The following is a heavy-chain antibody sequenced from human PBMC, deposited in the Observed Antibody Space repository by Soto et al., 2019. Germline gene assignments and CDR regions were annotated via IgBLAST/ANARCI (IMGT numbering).Heavy chain of an antibody. CDR1: GFTLSSYS. V-gene: IGHV3-48*02. CDR2: ISGSGGTI. CDR3: ARETGLRSSGWSYYFDF. D-gene: IGHD6-19*01. Sequence: EAQLVESGGGMVQPGGSLRVSCAASGFTLSSYSMHWVRQAPGKGLEWVSYISGSGGTIYYADSVKGRFTISRDNANNSLSVQMNSLRDEDTAVYFCARETGLRSSGWSYYFDFWGQGTRVTVSS. J-gene: IGHJ4*02.